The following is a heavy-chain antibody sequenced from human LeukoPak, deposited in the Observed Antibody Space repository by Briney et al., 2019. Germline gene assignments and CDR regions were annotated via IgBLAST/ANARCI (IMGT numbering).Heavy chain of an antibody. CDR3: TKALYGGNSD. CDR1: GFTFSSYA. CDR2: ISGSGGST. J-gene: IGHJ4*02. V-gene: IGHV3-23*01. D-gene: IGHD3-10*01. Sequence: GGSLRLSCAASGFTFSSYAMSWVRQAPGKGLEWVSAISGSGGSTYYADSVKGRFTISKDNSKNMVYLQMSSLRAEDAAVYYCTKALYGGNSDWGQGTQVTVS.